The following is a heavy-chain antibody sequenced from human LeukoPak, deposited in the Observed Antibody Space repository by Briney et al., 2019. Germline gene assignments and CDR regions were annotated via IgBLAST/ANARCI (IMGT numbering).Heavy chain of an antibody. CDR3: AKDRYSDSSGYFAGDY. CDR2: ISGSGGST. CDR1: GFPFSSYW. D-gene: IGHD3-22*01. V-gene: IGHV3-23*01. J-gene: IGHJ4*02. Sequence: GGSLRLSCVASGFPFSSYWMTWVRQAPGRGLEWVSAISGSGGSTYYADSVKGRFTISRDNSKNTLYLQMNSLRAEDTAIYYCAKDRYSDSSGYFAGDYWGQGTLVTVSS.